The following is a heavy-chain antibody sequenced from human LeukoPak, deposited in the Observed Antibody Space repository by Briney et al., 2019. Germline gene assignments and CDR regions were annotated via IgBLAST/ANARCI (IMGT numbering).Heavy chain of an antibody. J-gene: IGHJ4*02. Sequence: SETLSLTCTVSGGSISSGGYYWSWIRQHPGKGLEWIGYIYHSGSTYYNPSLKSRVTISVDRSKNQFPLKLSSVTAADTAVYYCARGLATVTVLFDYWGQGTLVTVSS. V-gene: IGHV4-30-2*01. D-gene: IGHD4-11*01. CDR1: GGSISSGGYY. CDR2: IYHSGST. CDR3: ARGLATVTVLFDY.